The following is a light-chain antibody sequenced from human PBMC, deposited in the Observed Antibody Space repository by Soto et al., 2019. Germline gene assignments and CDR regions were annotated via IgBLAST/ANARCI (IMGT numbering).Light chain of an antibody. CDR1: QSISSD. CDR3: QQYNDWPLS. Sequence: IVMTQSPATLSVSPGERATLSCRASQSISSDVAWYRQKPGQPPTLILHGASTRAIGIRARFSGSGSGTEFTLTINSLQSEDFGTYYCQQYNDWPLSFGGGTKVDIK. J-gene: IGKJ4*01. CDR2: GAS. V-gene: IGKV3-15*01.